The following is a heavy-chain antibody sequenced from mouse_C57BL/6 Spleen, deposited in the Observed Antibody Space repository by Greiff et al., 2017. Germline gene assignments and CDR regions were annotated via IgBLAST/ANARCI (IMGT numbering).Heavy chain of an antibody. Sequence: VQLQQSGAELVRPGASVKLSCKASGFNIKDDYMHWVKQRPEQGLEWIGWIDPENGDTEYASKFQGKATITADPSSNTAYLQLSSLTSEDTAVYYCTNGRSYDWYFDVWGTGTTVTVSS. CDR1: GFNIKDDY. V-gene: IGHV14-4*01. CDR3: TNGRSYDWYFDV. D-gene: IGHD1-1*01. J-gene: IGHJ1*03. CDR2: IDPENGDT.